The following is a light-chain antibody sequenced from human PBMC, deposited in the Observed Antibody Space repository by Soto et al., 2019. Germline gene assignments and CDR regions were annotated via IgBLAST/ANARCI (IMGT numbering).Light chain of an antibody. CDR3: QQYGSSPSIT. Sequence: EIVLTQSPGTLSLSPGERATLSCRASQSVSSSYLAWYQQKPGQAPRLLIYDASSRATGIPDRFSGSGSGTDFTLTISRLEPEDVAVYYCQQYGSSPSITFGQGIRLEIK. CDR2: DAS. V-gene: IGKV3-20*01. CDR1: QSVSSSY. J-gene: IGKJ5*01.